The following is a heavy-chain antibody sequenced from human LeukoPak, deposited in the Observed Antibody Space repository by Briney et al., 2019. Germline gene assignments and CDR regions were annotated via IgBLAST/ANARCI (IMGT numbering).Heavy chain of an antibody. CDR3: TRAPLGGATTLWFVF. CDR1: GFTFGDYA. D-gene: IGHD1-26*01. CDR2: IRSKAYGGTT. Sequence: GGSLRLSCTASGFTFGDYAMSWVRQAPGKGLEWVSFIRSKAYGGTTEYAASVKGRFTISRDDSKSIAYLQMNSLKTEDTAVYYCTRAPLGGATTLWFVFWGQGTLVTVSS. J-gene: IGHJ4*02. V-gene: IGHV3-49*04.